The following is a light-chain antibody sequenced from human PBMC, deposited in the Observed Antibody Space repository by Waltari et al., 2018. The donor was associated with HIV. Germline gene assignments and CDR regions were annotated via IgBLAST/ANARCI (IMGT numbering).Light chain of an antibody. CDR1: SRDVCAYTY. J-gene: IGLJ2*01. V-gene: IGLV2-14*01. CDR2: EVS. CDR3: SSFTTTSTLL. Sequence: QSALTQPASVSGSPGQSLTVSCTGTSRDVCAYTYVSWYQQTPGTAPKLVIYEVSYRPSGISNRFSGSKSGNTASLTISGLQTEDEADYYCSSFTTTSTLLFGGGTKVTVL.